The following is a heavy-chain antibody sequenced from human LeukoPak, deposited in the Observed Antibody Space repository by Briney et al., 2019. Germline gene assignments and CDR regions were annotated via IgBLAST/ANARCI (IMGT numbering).Heavy chain of an antibody. J-gene: IGHJ5*01. V-gene: IGHV3-7*04. CDR2: INQDGSTK. D-gene: IGHD2-21*02. CDR3: AGGRTWVTDS. Sequence: GGSLRLSCAASGFTFSNYWMNWVRQAPGKGLEWVANINQDGSTKYYVGSVKGRFTVSRDNAKNSVFLQMNGLRAEDTAVYYCAGGRTWVTDSWGLGTLVTVSS. CDR1: GFTFSNYW.